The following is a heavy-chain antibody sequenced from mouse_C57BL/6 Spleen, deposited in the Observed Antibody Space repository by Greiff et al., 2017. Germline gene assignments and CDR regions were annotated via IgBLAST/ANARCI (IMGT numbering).Heavy chain of an antibody. V-gene: IGHV1-52*01. D-gene: IGHD1-1*01. CDR3: ARKDDYYYSSSCAY. CDR1: GYTFTSYW. Sequence: QVQLQQPGAELVRPGSSVKLSCKASGYTFTSYWMHWVKQRPIQGLEWIGNIDPSDSETHYNQKFKDKATLTVDKSSSTAYMELSSLTSEDSAVYYCARKDDYYYSSSCAYWGQGTLVTVSA. J-gene: IGHJ3*01. CDR2: IDPSDSET.